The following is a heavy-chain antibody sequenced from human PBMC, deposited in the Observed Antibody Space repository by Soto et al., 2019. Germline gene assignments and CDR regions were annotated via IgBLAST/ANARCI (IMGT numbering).Heavy chain of an antibody. J-gene: IGHJ4*02. V-gene: IGHV3-15*01. CDR1: GFTFSNAW. D-gene: IGHD6-13*01. CDR3: TTEYSSSRTYYFDY. CDR2: IKSKTDGGTT. Sequence: GGSLRLSCAASGFTFSNAWMSWVRQAPGKGLEWVGRIKSKTDGGTTDYAAPVKGRFTISRDDSKNTLYLQMNSLKTEDTAVYYCTTEYSSSRTYYFDYWGQGTLVTVSS.